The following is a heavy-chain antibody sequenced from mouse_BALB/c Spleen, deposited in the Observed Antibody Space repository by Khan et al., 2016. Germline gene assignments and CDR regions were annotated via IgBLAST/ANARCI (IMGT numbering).Heavy chain of an antibody. CDR2: ILPGSGRT. CDR1: GYTFNSYW. J-gene: IGHJ2*01. CDR3: ARWGIRSLDY. Sequence: QVQLKQSGADLMKPGASVKISCKATGYTFNSYWIEWVKQRPGHGLEWIGEILPGSGRTNYNENLKGKATFTAHTSSNTAYMQLSSLTSEDSAVYYCARWGIRSLDYWGQGTTLTVSS. V-gene: IGHV1-9*01.